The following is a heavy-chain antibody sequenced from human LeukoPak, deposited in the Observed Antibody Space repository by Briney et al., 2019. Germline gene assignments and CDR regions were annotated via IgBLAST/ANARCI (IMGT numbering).Heavy chain of an antibody. Sequence: EASVKVSCKASGGTFSSYAISWVRQAPGQGLEWMGGIIPIFGTVNYAQKFQGRVTITADKSTSTAYMELSSLRSEDTAVYYCARDASGSNANFDYWGQGTLVTVSS. J-gene: IGHJ4*02. D-gene: IGHD1-26*01. CDR2: IIPIFGTV. V-gene: IGHV1-69*06. CDR3: ARDASGSNANFDY. CDR1: GGTFSSYA.